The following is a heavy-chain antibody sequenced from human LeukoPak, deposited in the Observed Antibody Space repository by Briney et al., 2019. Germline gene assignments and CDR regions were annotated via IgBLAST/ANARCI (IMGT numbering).Heavy chain of an antibody. J-gene: IGHJ4*02. CDR2: INHSGST. D-gene: IGHD3-22*01. CDR1: GGSFSGYY. CDR3: ASFAVSSGYFDY. Sequence: ASETLPLTCAVYGGSFSGYYWSWIRQPPGKGLEWIGEINHSGSTNYNPSLKSRVTISVDTSKNQFSLKLSSVTAADTAVYYCASFAVSSGYFDYWGQGTLVTVSS. V-gene: IGHV4-34*01.